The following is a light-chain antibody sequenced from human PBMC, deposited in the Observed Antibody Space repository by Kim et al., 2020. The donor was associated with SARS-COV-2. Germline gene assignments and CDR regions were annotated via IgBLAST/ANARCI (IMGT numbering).Light chain of an antibody. Sequence: PGQSVTIPCAGTSSAFGGYTYVSWYQQHPGKAPKLIIFGVNKRPSGVPDRFSGSKSGNTASLTVSGLQAEDEADYYCSSSAGSINVFGSGTKVTVL. J-gene: IGLJ1*01. CDR2: GVN. V-gene: IGLV2-8*01. CDR1: SSAFGGYTY. CDR3: SSSAGSINV.